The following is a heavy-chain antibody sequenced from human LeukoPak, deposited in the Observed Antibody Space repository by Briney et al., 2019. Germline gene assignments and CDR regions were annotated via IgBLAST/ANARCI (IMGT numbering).Heavy chain of an antibody. CDR2: MNPNSGNT. CDR1: DYSFTSYD. Sequence: ASLKVSCKASDYSFTSYDINWVRQATGQGLEWMGWMNPNSGNTGYAQKFQGRVTITRNTSISTAYMELSSLRSEAPAVFYCARQRRECYHNWFDPWGQGNLVTVSS. J-gene: IGHJ5*02. V-gene: IGHV1-8*03. D-gene: IGHD5-24*01. CDR3: ARQRRECYHNWFDP.